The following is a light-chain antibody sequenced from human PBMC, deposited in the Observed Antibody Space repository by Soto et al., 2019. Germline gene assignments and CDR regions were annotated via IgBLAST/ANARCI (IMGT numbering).Light chain of an antibody. CDR1: SSNLGAGYD. CDR3: QSYDSGLSGHWV. Sequence: QTVVTQPPSMSGAPGQRVTMSCTGSSSNLGAGYDVHWYQRLPGAAPKLLIYDNTHRPSGVPNRFSGSKSGTSASLAITGLQDEDEADYYCQSYDSGLSGHWVFGGGTKLTVL. J-gene: IGLJ3*02. CDR2: DNT. V-gene: IGLV1-40*01.